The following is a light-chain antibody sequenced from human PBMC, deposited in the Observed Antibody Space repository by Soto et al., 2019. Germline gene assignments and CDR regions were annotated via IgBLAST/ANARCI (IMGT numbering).Light chain of an antibody. CDR2: DVT. J-gene: IGLJ1*01. Sequence: QSALTQPASVSGSPGQSITVSCTGTNNDVGGHNYVSWYQQHPGKAPKLMIYDVTNRPSGVSDRFSGSKSGNTASLTISGLQAEDEADYYCSSYSSSSPYVFGTGTKVTVL. V-gene: IGLV2-14*03. CDR1: NNDVGGHNY. CDR3: SSYSSSSPYV.